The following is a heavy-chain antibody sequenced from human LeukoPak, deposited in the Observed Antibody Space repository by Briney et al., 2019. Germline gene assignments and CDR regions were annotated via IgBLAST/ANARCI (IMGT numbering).Heavy chain of an antibody. D-gene: IGHD6-19*01. CDR2: INPNSGGT. Sequence: GASVKVSCKASGYTFTGYYMHWVRQAPGQGLEWMGWINPNSGGTNYAQKFQGRVTMTRDTSISTAYMELSRLRSDDTAVYYCARDPGPIAVAGIIDYWGQGTLVTVSS. CDR3: ARDPGPIAVAGIIDY. J-gene: IGHJ4*02. CDR1: GYTFTGYY. V-gene: IGHV1-2*02.